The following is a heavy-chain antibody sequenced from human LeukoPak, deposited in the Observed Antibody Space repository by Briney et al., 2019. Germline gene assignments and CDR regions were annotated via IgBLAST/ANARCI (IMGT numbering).Heavy chain of an antibody. D-gene: IGHD3-16*01. CDR2: IRGNGET. Sequence: GGSLRLSCAASGLSFSSFAMSWVRQGPARGLEWVSSIRGNGETFHADSVKGRFTLSSDSSRNTVYFQLNNLRVEDTAIYYCARASWVSSTDAVRWGQGTLVTVSS. CDR1: GLSFSSFA. V-gene: IGHV3-23*01. J-gene: IGHJ4*02. CDR3: ARASWVSSTDAVR.